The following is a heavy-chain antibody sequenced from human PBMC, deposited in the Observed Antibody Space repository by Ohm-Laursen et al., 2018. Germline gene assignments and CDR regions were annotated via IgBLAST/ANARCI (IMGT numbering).Heavy chain of an antibody. D-gene: IGHD1-1*01. CDR1: GGSISSYY. Sequence: SETLSLTCTVSGGSISSYYWSWIRQPPGKGLEWIGYIYYSGSTNYNPSLKSRVTISLDKSKTQFPLNLSSVTAADTAIYYCARDGIRGSYFAMDVWGHGTTVLVSS. CDR3: ARDGIRGSYFAMDV. V-gene: IGHV4-59*01. CDR2: IYYSGST. J-gene: IGHJ6*02.